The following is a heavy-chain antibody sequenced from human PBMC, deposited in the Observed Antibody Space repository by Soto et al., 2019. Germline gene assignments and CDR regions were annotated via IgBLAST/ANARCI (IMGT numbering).Heavy chain of an antibody. CDR2: FYYSGST. V-gene: IGHV4-39*01. J-gene: IGHJ6*02. CDR3: ERLGGYCSGTSCHGYYAMDV. CDR1: GGSISSGPYS. D-gene: IGHD2-2*01. Sequence: TETLSLNCTVSGGSISSGPYSWGWIRQPPGKGLEWIGTFYYSGSTHYNPSLESRVTISVDTSKNQFSLKVSSVTAADTAMYYSERLGGYCSGTSCHGYYAMDVWGQGTTVTVSS.